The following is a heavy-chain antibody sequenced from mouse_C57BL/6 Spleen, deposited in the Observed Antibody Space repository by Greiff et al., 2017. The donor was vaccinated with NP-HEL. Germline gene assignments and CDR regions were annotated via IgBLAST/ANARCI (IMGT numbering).Heavy chain of an antibody. J-gene: IGHJ2*01. CDR1: GFSLTSYG. CDR2: ICSGGST. D-gene: IGHD3-2*02. V-gene: IGHV2-2*01. Sequence: QVQLQQSGPGLVQPSQSLSITCTASGFSLTSYGVHWVRQSPGKGLEWLGGICSGGSTDYNAAFISRLSINKDISKSQVFCRMNSLQADDTARDCCARDSSGRYYFDYWGQGTTVTVSS. CDR3: ARDSSGRYYFDY.